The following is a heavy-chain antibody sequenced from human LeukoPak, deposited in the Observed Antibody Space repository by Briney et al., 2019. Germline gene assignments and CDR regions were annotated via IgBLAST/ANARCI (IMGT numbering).Heavy chain of an antibody. CDR1: EFTFSSYS. CDR2: ITNSGNSK. V-gene: IGHV3-48*01. Sequence: PGGSLRLSCAASEFTFSSYSMNWVRQAPGKGLEWVSYITNSGNSKSYADSVKGRFTISRDNSKNTLYVQVNSLGTEDTAAYYCAKGSYYDSSGSFYFDYWGQGTLVTVSS. D-gene: IGHD3-22*01. J-gene: IGHJ4*02. CDR3: AKGSYYDSSGSFYFDY.